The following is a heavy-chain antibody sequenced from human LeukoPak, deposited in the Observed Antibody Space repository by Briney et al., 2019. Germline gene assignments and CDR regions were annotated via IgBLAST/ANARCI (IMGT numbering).Heavy chain of an antibody. J-gene: IGHJ4*02. CDR3: AKDLFGELFY. V-gene: IGHV3-23*01. D-gene: IGHD3-10*02. CDR2: IGGSGGST. Sequence: GGSLRLSCAASGFTFSSYAMSWVRQAPGKGLEWVSAIGGSGGSTYYADSVRGRFTISRDNSKNTLYLQMNSLRAEDTAVYYCAKDLFGELFYWGQGTLVTVSS. CDR1: GFTFSSYA.